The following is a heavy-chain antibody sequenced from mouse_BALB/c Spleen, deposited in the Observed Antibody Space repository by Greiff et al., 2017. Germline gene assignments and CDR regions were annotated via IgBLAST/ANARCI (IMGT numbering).Heavy chain of an antibody. D-gene: IGHD2-10*02. CDR2: ISTYYGDA. V-gene: IGHV1S137*01. Sequence: VQLQQSGAELVRPGVSVKISCKGSGYTFTDYAMHWVKQSHAKSLEWIGVISTYYGDASYNQKFKSKATMTVDKSSSTAYMELARLTSEDSAIYYCARSVWGNYFDYWGQGTTLTVSS. CDR3: ARSVWGNYFDY. J-gene: IGHJ2*01. CDR1: GYTFTDYA.